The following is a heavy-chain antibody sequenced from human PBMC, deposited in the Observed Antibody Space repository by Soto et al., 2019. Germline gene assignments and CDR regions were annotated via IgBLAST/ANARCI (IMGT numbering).Heavy chain of an antibody. CDR1: GGSISSYY. D-gene: IGHD3-10*01. J-gene: IGHJ4*02. CDR3: ARGGGNTLQSQGYFDY. V-gene: IGHV4-59*01. CDR2: VFYTGST. Sequence: PSETLSLTCTVSGGSISSYYWSWIRQPPGKGLEWIGYVFYTGSTNYNPSLKSRVTISVDTSRNHFYLNLSSVTAADTAVYFCARGGGNTLQSQGYFDYCGQGAPVTVSS.